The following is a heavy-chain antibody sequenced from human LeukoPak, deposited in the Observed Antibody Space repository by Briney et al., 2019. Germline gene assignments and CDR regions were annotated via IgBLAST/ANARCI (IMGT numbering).Heavy chain of an antibody. D-gene: IGHD3-10*01. V-gene: IGHV1-2*02. Sequence: ASVKVSCKASGYTFTGYYMHWVRQAPGQGVEWMGWINPNSGGTNYAQKFRGRVTMTRDTSISTAYMELSRLRSDDTAVHYCARVGVGYYYGSGSSTGPRYAFDIWGQGTMVTVSS. CDR2: INPNSGGT. CDR1: GYTFTGYY. CDR3: ARVGVGYYYGSGSSTGPRYAFDI. J-gene: IGHJ3*02.